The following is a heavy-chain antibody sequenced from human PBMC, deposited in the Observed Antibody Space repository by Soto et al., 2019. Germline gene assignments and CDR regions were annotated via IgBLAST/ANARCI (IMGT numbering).Heavy chain of an antibody. D-gene: IGHD3-22*01. CDR3: AREVHDSSGYETPFDY. CDR2: ISAYNGNT. Sequence: ASVKVSCKASGYTLTSYDISWVRQAPGQGLEWMGWISAYNGNTNYAQKLQGRVTMTTDTSTSTAYMELRSLRSDDTAVYYCAREVHDSSGYETPFDYWGQGTLVTVSS. V-gene: IGHV1-18*01. CDR1: GYTLTSYD. J-gene: IGHJ4*02.